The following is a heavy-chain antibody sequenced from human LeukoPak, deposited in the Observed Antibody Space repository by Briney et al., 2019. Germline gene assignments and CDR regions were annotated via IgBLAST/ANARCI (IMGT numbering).Heavy chain of an antibody. Sequence: SETLSLTCTVSGGSVSSGSYYWSWIRQPPGKGLEWIGYIYYSGSTNYNPSLKSRVTISVDTSKNQFSLKLSSVTAADTAVYYCARGLGSCSSTSCYKRKRNWFDPWGQGTLVTVSS. D-gene: IGHD2-2*02. V-gene: IGHV4-61*01. CDR1: GGSVSSGSYY. J-gene: IGHJ5*02. CDR3: ARGLGSCSSTSCYKRKRNWFDP. CDR2: IYYSGST.